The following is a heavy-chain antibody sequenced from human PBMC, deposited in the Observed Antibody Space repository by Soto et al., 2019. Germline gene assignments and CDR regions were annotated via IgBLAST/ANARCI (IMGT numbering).Heavy chain of an antibody. J-gene: IGHJ6*02. CDR2: VHHSWGS. Sequence: QVQLQESGPGLVKPSETLSLSCTVSGGSISSYYWSWFRQSPGKRMEWIGYVHHSWGSSYNPSLQSRVAISLVTPKSKFSLKVTSVTATDSAVYYCARQGFGPLHGLVDVWGQGTTVTVSS. CDR3: ARQGFGPLHGLVDV. V-gene: IGHV4-59*08. CDR1: GGSISSYY. D-gene: IGHD3-10*01.